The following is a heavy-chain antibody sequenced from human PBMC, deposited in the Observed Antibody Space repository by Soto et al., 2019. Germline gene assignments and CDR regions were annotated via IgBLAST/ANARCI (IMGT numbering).Heavy chain of an antibody. CDR3: ARDEVVAATPSYYYYYMDV. V-gene: IGHV1-3*01. D-gene: IGHD2-15*01. Sequence: ASVKVSCKASGYTFTSYAMHWVRQAPGQRLEWMGWINAGNGNTKYSQKFQGRVTITRDTSASTAYMELSSLRSEDTAVYYCARDEVVAATPSYYYYYMDVWGKGTTVTVSS. J-gene: IGHJ6*03. CDR2: INAGNGNT. CDR1: GYTFTSYA.